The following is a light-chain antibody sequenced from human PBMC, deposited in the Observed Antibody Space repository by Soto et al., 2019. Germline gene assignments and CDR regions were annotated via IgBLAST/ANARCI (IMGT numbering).Light chain of an antibody. V-gene: IGLV2-14*02. Sequence: QSVLTQPASVSGSPGQSITISCTGTSSDVGNYNLVSWYQQHPGKAPKLMSYEGSKRPSGVSNRFSGSKSGTSASLAITGLQAEDEADYYCQSYDSSLSGSVFGGGTKLTVL. CDR3: QSYDSSLSGSV. CDR1: SSDVGNYNL. J-gene: IGLJ2*01. CDR2: EGS.